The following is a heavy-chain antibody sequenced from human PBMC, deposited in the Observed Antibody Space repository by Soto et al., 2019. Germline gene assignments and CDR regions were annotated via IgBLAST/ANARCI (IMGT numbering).Heavy chain of an antibody. Sequence: SGPTLVNPTQTLTLTCTFSGFSLSTSGMRVNWIRQPPGKALEWLARIDWDDDKYYSTSLKTRLTISKDTSKNQVVLTMTNMESVDTATYYCATGVVLKTAFDPWGLGTLVTVSS. CDR3: ATGVVLKTAFDP. D-gene: IGHD3-3*01. V-gene: IGHV2-70*04. J-gene: IGHJ5*02. CDR1: GFSLSTSGMR. CDR2: IDWDDDK.